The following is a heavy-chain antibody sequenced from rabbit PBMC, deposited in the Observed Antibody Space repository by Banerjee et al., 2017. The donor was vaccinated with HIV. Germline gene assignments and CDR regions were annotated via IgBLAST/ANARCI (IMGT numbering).Heavy chain of an antibody. J-gene: IGHJ6*01. CDR3: ARDLAGVIGWNFDF. D-gene: IGHD4-1*01. Sequence: QSLEESGGDLVKPGASLTLTCTASGFSFSSSYWICWVRQAPGKGLEWIACIYAGSSGSTYYESWAKGRFTISKTSSTTVTLQMTSLTAADTATYFCARDLAGVIGWNFDFWGPGTLVTVS. V-gene: IGHV1S40*01. CDR2: IYAGSSGST. CDR1: GFSFSSSYW.